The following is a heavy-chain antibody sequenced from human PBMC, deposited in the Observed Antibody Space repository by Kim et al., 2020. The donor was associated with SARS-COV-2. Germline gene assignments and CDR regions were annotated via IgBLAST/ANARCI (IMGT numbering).Heavy chain of an antibody. J-gene: IGHJ4*02. CDR3: ARGPSL. CDR2: LSFDGINK. Sequence: GGSLGLSCAVSGFNFSYYAMHWVRQAPGKGLEWVAVLSFDGINKIYGDSVRGRFTISRDSSKNTLYLQMNSLRAEDTAVYYCARGPSLWGQGTLVTVSS. V-gene: IGHV3-30-3*01. CDR1: GFNFSYYA.